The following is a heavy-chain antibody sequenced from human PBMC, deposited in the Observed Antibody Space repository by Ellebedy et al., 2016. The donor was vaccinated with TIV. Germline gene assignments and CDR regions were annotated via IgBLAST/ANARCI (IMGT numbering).Heavy chain of an antibody. Sequence: MPSETLSLTCTVSGASISSYYWSWIRQPPGRGLESIGYMSSSGNTNYNPSLLSRVTPTIDNTTNQFSLRLSFVTAADTAGYYCASTDYRGFWGYWGQGTLVTVSS. CDR3: ASTDYRGFWGY. CDR1: GASISSYY. D-gene: IGHD3-16*01. V-gene: IGHV4-59*12. J-gene: IGHJ4*02. CDR2: MSSSGNT.